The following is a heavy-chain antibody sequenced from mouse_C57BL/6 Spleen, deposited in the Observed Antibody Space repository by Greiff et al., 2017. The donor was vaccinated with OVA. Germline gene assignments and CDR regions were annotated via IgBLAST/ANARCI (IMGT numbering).Heavy chain of an antibody. J-gene: IGHJ3*01. CDR3: ARSYDYEGAWFAY. CDR2: IHPNSGST. D-gene: IGHD2-4*01. Sequence: QVQLQQPGAELVKPGASVKLSCKASGYTFTSYWMHWVKQRPGQGLEWIGMIHPNSGSTNYNEKFKSKATLTVDKSSSTAYMQRSSLTSEDSAVYYCARSYDYEGAWFAYWGQGTLVTVSA. CDR1: GYTFTSYW. V-gene: IGHV1-64*01.